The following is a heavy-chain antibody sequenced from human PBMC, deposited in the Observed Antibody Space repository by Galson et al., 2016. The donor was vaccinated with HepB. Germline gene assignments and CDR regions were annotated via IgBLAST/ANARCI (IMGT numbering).Heavy chain of an antibody. CDR1: GFTFSTYT. J-gene: IGHJ4*02. CDR3: AKDRYWNRDFDY. CDR2: TDGSGGST. V-gene: IGHV3-23*01. Sequence: SLRLSCAGSGFTFSTYTMSWVRQAPGEGLEWVSGTDGSGGSTYYADSVKGRFNISRDNSKSTMYLQMNSLKAEDTAIYYCAKDRYWNRDFDYWGQGTLVTVSS. D-gene: IGHD1-1*01.